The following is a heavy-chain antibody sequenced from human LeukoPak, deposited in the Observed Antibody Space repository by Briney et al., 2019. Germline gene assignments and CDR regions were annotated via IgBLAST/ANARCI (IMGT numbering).Heavy chain of an antibody. CDR1: GGTFSSYA. V-gene: IGHV1-69*13. CDR3: ARGPTRITMVRGAPDYYFDY. CDR2: IIPIFGTA. D-gene: IGHD3-10*01. Sequence: SVKVSCKASGGTFSSYAISWVRQAPGQGLEWMGGIIPIFGTANYAQKFQGRVTITADESTSTAYIELSSLRSEDTAVYYCARGPTRITMVRGAPDYYFDYWGQGTLVTVSS. J-gene: IGHJ4*02.